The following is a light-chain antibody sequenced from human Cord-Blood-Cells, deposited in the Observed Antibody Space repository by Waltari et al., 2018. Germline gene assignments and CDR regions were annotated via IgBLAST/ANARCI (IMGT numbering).Light chain of an antibody. V-gene: IGLV1-51*02. CDR1: SSNIGNNY. CDR2: ENN. J-gene: IGLJ7*01. Sequence: QSVLTQPPSASAAPGQKVTISCSGRSSNIGNNYVSWYQQLPGTAPKLLIYENNKRPSGIPDRFSGSKSGTSATLGITGLQTGDEADYYCGTWDSSLSAHAVFGGGTQLTVL. CDR3: GTWDSSLSAHAV.